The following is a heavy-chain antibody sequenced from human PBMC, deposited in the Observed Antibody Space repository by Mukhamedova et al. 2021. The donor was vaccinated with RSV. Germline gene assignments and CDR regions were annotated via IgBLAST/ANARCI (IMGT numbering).Heavy chain of an antibody. J-gene: IGHJ1*01. CDR2: IDPSDSYT. Sequence: GRIDPSDSYTNYSPSFQGHVTISADKSISTAYLQWSSLKDSDTAMYYCARLRYSSSWYAVAEYFQHWGQGTLVTVSS. CDR3: ARLRYSSSWYAVAEYFQH. V-gene: IGHV5-10-1*01. D-gene: IGHD6-13*01.